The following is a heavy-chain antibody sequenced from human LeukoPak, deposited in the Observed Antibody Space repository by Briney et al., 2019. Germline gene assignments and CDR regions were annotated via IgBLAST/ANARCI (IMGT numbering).Heavy chain of an antibody. V-gene: IGHV1-2*02. CDR3: ARGGAGTAYYDWDFFRFDY. Sequence: SVTASCKASGYTFTGYYMHWVRQAPGQGLEWMGWINPNSGGTSYAQRFQGRVTLTRDTSISTAYMELSRLRSGDTAVYYCARGGAGTAYYDWDFFRFDYWGQGTLVTVSS. CDR2: INPNSGGT. CDR1: GYTFTGYY. D-gene: IGHD5-12*01. J-gene: IGHJ4*02.